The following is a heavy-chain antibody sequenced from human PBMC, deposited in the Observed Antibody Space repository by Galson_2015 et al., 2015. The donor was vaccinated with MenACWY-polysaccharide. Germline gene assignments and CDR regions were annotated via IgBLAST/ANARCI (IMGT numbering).Heavy chain of an antibody. Sequence: SLRLSCAASGFTFRDYYLRWIRQAPAKGLERVSHISGSGDSIYYADSVTGRFTISRDNAKNSLYLQMNTLRAEDTAMYYCARDQLQRGMSVWGNGTTVTVSS. V-gene: IGHV3-11*01. CDR3: ARDQLQRGMSV. J-gene: IGHJ6*04. D-gene: IGHD6-6*01. CDR2: ISGSGDSI. CDR1: GFTFRDYY.